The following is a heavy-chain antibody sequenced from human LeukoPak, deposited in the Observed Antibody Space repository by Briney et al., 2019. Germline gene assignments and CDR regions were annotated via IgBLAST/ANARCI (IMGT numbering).Heavy chain of an antibody. V-gene: IGHV4-59*01. Sequence: PSETLSLTCTAAGGSISSYYWSWLRQPPGKGLEWIGYIYYGGSTNYNPSLRSRVTISVDTSKNQFSLKLSSVTAADTAVYYCARDLRISGTVSVLDYWGQGTLVTVSS. J-gene: IGHJ4*02. CDR3: ARDLRISGTVSVLDY. CDR1: GGSISSYY. D-gene: IGHD1-7*01. CDR2: IYYGGST.